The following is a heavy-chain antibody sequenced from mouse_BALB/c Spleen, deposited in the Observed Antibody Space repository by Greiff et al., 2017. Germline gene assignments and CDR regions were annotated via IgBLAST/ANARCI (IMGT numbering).Heavy chain of an antibody. J-gene: IGHJ3*01. Sequence: VQLVESGPGLVAPSQSLSITCTVSGFSLSRYSLHWVRQPPGKGLEWLGMIWGGGSTDYNPALNSRLCISNDNSKSQVFLKMNILQTDDTAMYYCASITTEEEWFAYWGQGTLVTVSA. CDR1: GFSLSRYS. D-gene: IGHD1-1*01. CDR3: ASITTEEEWFAY. V-gene: IGHV2-6-4*01. CDR2: IWGGGST.